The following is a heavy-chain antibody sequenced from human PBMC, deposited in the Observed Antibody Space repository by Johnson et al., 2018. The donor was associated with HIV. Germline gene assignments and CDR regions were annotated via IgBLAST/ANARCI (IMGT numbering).Heavy chain of an antibody. V-gene: IGHV3-9*01. D-gene: IGHD6-13*01. CDR1: GFTFDDYA. CDR2: ISWNSCSI. Sequence: QLVESGGGVVQPRRSLRLSCAASGFTFDDYAMHRVRLAPGKGLEWVSGISWNSCSIAYADSVKGRFTTSRDNAKNSLYLQVKSLRAEDTALYLCAKDNGIAGTSGDAFDIWGQGTMVTVSS. J-gene: IGHJ3*02. CDR3: AKDNGIAGTSGDAFDI.